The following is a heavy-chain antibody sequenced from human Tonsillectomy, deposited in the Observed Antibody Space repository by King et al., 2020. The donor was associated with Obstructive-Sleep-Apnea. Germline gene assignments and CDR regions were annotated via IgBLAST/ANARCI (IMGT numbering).Heavy chain of an antibody. D-gene: IGHD1-26*01. V-gene: IGHV3-7*01. Sequence: VQLVESGGGLVQPGGSLRLSCAASGFTFSSYWMSWVRQAPGRGLEWVANIKQDGSEKYYVDSVKGRFTISRDNAKNSLYLQMNSLRAEDTAVYYCAGGGGSYYGPLDYDYWGQGTLVTVSS. CDR2: IKQDGSEK. CDR1: GFTFSSYW. CDR3: AGGGGSYYGPLDYDY. J-gene: IGHJ4*02.